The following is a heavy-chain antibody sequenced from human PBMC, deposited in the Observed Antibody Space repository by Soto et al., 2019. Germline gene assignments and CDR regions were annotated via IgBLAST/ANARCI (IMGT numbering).Heavy chain of an antibody. CDR3: RTVKRERYFGY. CDR2: IDYIGRT. CDR1: GGSISSGDYY. V-gene: IGHV4-31*03. J-gene: IGHJ4*02. Sequence: SETLSLTCTVSGGSISSGDYYWSWIRQHPGKGLECIGYIDYIGRTHYKSSLKSRVIISVDTSKNQFSLKLSSVTAADTAVYYCRTVKRERYFGYWGQGTLVTVYS.